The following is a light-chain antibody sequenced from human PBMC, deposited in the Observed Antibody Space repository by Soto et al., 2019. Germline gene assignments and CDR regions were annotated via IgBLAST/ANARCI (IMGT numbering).Light chain of an antibody. J-gene: IGKJ3*01. CDR2: GGF. Sequence: IVLTQSPGTLSVSPGERVILSCRASQTLRTKLAWYQQKPGQAPRLLIYGGFTRATGIPARFSGSGSGTEFTLTINRLQSEDFAIYYCQHHNAWPLTFGRGTKLDLK. CDR3: QHHNAWPLT. V-gene: IGKV3-15*01. CDR1: QTLRTK.